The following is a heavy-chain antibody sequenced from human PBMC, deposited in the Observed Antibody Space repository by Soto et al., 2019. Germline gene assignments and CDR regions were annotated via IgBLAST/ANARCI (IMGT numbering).Heavy chain of an antibody. J-gene: IGHJ4*02. CDR1: GGTFSSYA. Sequence: SVKVSCKASGGTFSSYAISWVRQAPGQGLEWMGGIIPIFGTANYAQKFQGRVTITADESTSTAYMELSSLRSEDTAVYYCAREFIAVAAFDYWGQGTLVTVSS. D-gene: IGHD6-19*01. CDR2: IIPIFGTA. CDR3: AREFIAVAAFDY. V-gene: IGHV1-69*13.